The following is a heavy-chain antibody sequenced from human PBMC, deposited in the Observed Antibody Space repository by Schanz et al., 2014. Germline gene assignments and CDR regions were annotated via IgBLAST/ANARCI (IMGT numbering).Heavy chain of an antibody. D-gene: IGHD3-10*01. CDR3: AKGRFGELSAFDI. J-gene: IGHJ3*02. CDR1: GFTLSGFW. Sequence: EVHLLESGGGLVPPGGSLRLSCAASGFTLSGFWMTWVRQAPGKGLEWVANIKKDGSEKYYVDSVKGRFTISRDNAKNSLFLQMNSLRPEDTAVYYCAKGRFGELSAFDIWGQGTMVTVSS. CDR2: IKKDGSEK. V-gene: IGHV3-7*03.